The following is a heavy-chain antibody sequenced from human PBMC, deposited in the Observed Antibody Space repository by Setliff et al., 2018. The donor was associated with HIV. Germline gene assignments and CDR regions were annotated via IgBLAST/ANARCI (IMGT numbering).Heavy chain of an antibody. D-gene: IGHD2-2*01. CDR3: ARLDCSSSSGFVDY. V-gene: IGHV4-34*01. Sequence: KPSETLSLTCTLYGASFSGYFWSWIRQPPGKGLEWIGEINHAGSTNFNPSLKGRVTISVDMSKRQFSLHLTSVTAADTAVYYCARLDCSSSSGFVDYWGQGTLVTVSS. CDR1: GASFSGYF. CDR2: INHAGST. J-gene: IGHJ4*02.